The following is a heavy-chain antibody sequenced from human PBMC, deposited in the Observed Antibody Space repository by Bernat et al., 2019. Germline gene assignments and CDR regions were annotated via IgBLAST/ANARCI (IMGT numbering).Heavy chain of an antibody. D-gene: IGHD4-11*01. Sequence: QVQLVASGGGVVQPGRSLRLPCAASGFTFSSYGMHWVRQAPGKGLEWVAVIWYDGSNKYYADSVKGRFTISRDNSKNTLYLQMNSLRAEDTAVYYCARVVYSNSNYFDYWGQGTLVTVSS. CDR2: IWYDGSNK. V-gene: IGHV3-33*01. CDR3: ARVVYSNSNYFDY. CDR1: GFTFSSYG. J-gene: IGHJ4*02.